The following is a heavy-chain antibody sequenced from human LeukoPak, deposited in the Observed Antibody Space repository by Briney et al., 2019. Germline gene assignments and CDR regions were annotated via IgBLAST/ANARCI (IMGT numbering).Heavy chain of an antibody. J-gene: IGHJ4*02. CDR1: GFTFSSYA. V-gene: IGHV3-23*01. Sequence: GSLRLSCAASGFTFSSYAMSWVRQAPGKGLEWVSAISGSGGSTYYADSVKGRFTISRDNSKNTLYLQMNSLRAEDTAVYYCAKDPDGMTTVTHWGQGTLVTVSS. D-gene: IGHD4-17*01. CDR2: ISGSGGST. CDR3: AKDPDGMTTVTH.